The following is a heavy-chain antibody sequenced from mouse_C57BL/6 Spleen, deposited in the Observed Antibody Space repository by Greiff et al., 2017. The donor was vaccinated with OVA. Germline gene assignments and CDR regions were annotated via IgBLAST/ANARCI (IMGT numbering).Heavy chain of an antibody. V-gene: IGHV1-64*01. CDR2: IHPNSGST. CDR3: ARERDYGSSSHWYFDV. CDR1: GYTFTSYW. Sequence: QVQLQQPGAELVKPGASVKLSCKASGYTFTSYWMHWVKQRPGQGLEWIGMIHPNSGSTNYNEKFKSKATLTVDKSSSTAYMQLSSLTSEDSAVYYGARERDYGSSSHWYFDVWGTGTTVTVSS. D-gene: IGHD1-1*01. J-gene: IGHJ1*03.